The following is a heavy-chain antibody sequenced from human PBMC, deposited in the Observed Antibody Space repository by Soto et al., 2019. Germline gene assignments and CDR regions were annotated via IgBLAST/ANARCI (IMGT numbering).Heavy chain of an antibody. CDR1: GFTFTSYW. Sequence: EVQLVESGGGLVQPGGSLRLSCAASGFTFTSYWMTWVRQAPGKGLEWVANIKQDGGEKYYVGSVKGRFTISRDNAENSLYLQLESLRAEDAAVDDCARAASPTWGTYPLDYWGQGTLVTVSS. J-gene: IGHJ4*02. CDR3: ARAASPTWGTYPLDY. D-gene: IGHD3-16*02. CDR2: IKQDGGEK. V-gene: IGHV3-7*04.